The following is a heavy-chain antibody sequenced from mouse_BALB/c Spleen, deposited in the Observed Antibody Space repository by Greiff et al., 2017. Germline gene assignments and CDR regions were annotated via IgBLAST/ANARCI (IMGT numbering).Heavy chain of an antibody. CDR3: ARFAY. CDR2: IDPETGGT. V-gene: IGHV1-15*01. Sequence: QVQLQQSGAELVRPGASVTLSCKASGYTFTDYEMHWVKQTPVHGLEWIGAIDPETGGTAYNQKFKGKATLTVDKSSSTAYMQLSSLTSEDSAVYYCARFAYWGQGTLVTVSA. J-gene: IGHJ3*01. CDR1: GYTFTDYE.